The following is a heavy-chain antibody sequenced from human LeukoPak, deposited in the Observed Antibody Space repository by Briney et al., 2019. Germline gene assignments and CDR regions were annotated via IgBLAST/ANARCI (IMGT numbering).Heavy chain of an antibody. J-gene: IGHJ6*04. CDR2: IYSDGTT. Sequence: GGSLRLSCAASGFTFSNYWMSWVRQAPGKGLEWVSVIYSDGTTYYADSVKGRFTISRDNSKNTLYLQMNSLRAEDAAVYYCAKELKYPVVVPAAPRGEMDVWGKGTTVTVSS. V-gene: IGHV3-66*02. D-gene: IGHD2-2*01. CDR1: GFTFSNYW. CDR3: AKELKYPVVVPAAPRGEMDV.